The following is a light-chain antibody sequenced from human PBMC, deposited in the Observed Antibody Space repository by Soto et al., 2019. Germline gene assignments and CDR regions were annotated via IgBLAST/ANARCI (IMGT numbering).Light chain of an antibody. CDR1: SSDVGSYNY. V-gene: IGLV2-11*01. CDR3: CSYAGSYTYV. J-gene: IGLJ1*01. Sequence: QSVLTQPRSVSGSLGQSVTISCTGTSSDVGSYNYVSWYQQHPGKAPKLMIYDVTKRPSGVPDRFSGSKSGNTASLTISGLQAEDEADYYCCSYAGSYTYVFGTGTKVTVL. CDR2: DVT.